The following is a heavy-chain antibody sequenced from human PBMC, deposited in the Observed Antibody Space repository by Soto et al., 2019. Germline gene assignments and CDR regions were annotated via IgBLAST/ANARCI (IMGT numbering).Heavy chain of an antibody. CDR1: GYTFTSYA. D-gene: IGHD3-3*01. CDR3: ARENYDFWSGLNWFDP. J-gene: IGHJ5*02. Sequence: ASVKVSCKASGYTFTSYAMHWVRQPPGQRLEWMGWINAGNGNTKYSQKFQGRVTITRDTSASTAYMELSSLRSEDTAAYYCARENYDFWSGLNWFDPWGQGTLVTVSS. CDR2: INAGNGNT. V-gene: IGHV1-3*01.